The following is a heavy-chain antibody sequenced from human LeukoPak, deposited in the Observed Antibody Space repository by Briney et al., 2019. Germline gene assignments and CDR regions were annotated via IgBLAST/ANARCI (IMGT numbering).Heavy chain of an antibody. CDR3: AGSSGWYVGLDY. CDR2: IYYSGST. CDR1: GGSISSYY. Sequence: SETLSLTCTVSGGSISSYYWSWIRQPPGKGLEWIGYIYYSGSTNYNPSLKSRVTISVDTSKNQFSLKLSSVTAADTAVYYCAGSSGWYVGLDYWGQGTLVTVSS. J-gene: IGHJ4*02. D-gene: IGHD6-19*01. V-gene: IGHV4-59*01.